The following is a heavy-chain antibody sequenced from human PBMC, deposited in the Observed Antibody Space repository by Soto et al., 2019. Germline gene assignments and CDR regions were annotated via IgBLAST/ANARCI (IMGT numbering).Heavy chain of an antibody. D-gene: IGHD6-19*01. CDR1: GFTFSSYA. V-gene: IGHV3-23*01. J-gene: IGHJ6*02. CDR2: ISGSGGST. Sequence: GGSLRLSCAASGFTFSSYAMSWVRQAPGKGLEWVSAISGSGGSTYYADSVKGRFTISRDNSKNTLYLQMNSLRAEDTAVYYCAKDFGAVAGRYYYYYYGMDVWGQGTTVTVSS. CDR3: AKDFGAVAGRYYYYYYGMDV.